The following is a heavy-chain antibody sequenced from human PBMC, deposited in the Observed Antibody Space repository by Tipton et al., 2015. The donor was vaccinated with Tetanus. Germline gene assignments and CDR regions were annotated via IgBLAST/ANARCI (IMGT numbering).Heavy chain of an antibody. CDR3: VRDFAEFDY. CDR2: INGGGNEK. CDR1: GVTFSDSA. Sequence: GSLRLSCAASGVTFSDSAVHWVRQASGKGLEWVANINGGGNEKYYVDSVKGRFTISRDNAKNSLYLQMNSLRGEDTAVYYCVRDFAEFDYWGQGTLVTVSS. V-gene: IGHV3-7*01. J-gene: IGHJ4*02.